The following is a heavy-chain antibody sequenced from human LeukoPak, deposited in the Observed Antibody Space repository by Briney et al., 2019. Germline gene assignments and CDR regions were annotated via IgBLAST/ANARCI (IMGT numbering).Heavy chain of an antibody. CDR2: ISGSGGST. CDR1: GFTFSSYA. Sequence: PGGSLRLSCAASGFTFSSYAMSWVRQAPGKGLEWVSAISGSGGSTYYADSVKGRFTISRDNSKNTLYLQMNSLRAEDTAVYYCAKFREPGLRPRGFDPWGQGTLVTVSS. D-gene: IGHD4-17*01. V-gene: IGHV3-23*01. CDR3: AKFREPGLRPRGFDP. J-gene: IGHJ5*02.